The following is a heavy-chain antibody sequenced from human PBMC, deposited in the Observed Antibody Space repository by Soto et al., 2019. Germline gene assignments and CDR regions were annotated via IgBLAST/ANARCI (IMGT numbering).Heavy chain of an antibody. V-gene: IGHV1-69*13. CDR1: GGTFSSYA. J-gene: IGHJ4*02. Sequence: SVKVSCKASGGTFSSYAISWVRQAPGQGLEWMGGIIPIFGTANYAQKFQGRVTITADESTSTAYMELSSLRSEDTAVYYCARAKQYYYDSSGYPGNYFDYWGQGTLVTVSS. CDR2: IIPIFGTA. D-gene: IGHD3-22*01. CDR3: ARAKQYYYDSSGYPGNYFDY.